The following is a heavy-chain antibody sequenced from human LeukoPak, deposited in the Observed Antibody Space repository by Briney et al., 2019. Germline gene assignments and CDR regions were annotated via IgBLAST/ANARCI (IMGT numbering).Heavy chain of an antibody. CDR2: INHSGST. Sequence: SETLSLTCAVYGGSFSGYYWSWIRQPPGKGLEWIGEINHSGSTNYNPSLKSRVTISVDTSKNQFSLKLSSVTAADTAVYYCARGRTEWYYYMDVWGKGTTVTVSS. CDR1: GGSFSGYY. D-gene: IGHD1-14*01. CDR3: ARGRTEWYYYMDV. J-gene: IGHJ6*03. V-gene: IGHV4-34*01.